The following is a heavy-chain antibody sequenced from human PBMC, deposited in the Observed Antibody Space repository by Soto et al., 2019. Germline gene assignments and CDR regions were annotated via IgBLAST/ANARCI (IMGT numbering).Heavy chain of an antibody. Sequence: SETLSLTCTVSGGSISSYYLSWIRQPPGKGLEWIGYIYYSGSTNYNPSLKSRVTISVDTSKNQFSLKLSSVTAADTAVYYCARSLSPTTFDYWGQGTLVTVSS. CDR1: GGSISSYY. J-gene: IGHJ4*02. CDR3: ARSLSPTTFDY. D-gene: IGHD1-26*01. CDR2: IYYSGST. V-gene: IGHV4-59*01.